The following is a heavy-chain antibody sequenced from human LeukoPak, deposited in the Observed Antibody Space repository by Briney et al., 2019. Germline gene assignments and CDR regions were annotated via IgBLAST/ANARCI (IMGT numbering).Heavy chain of an antibody. Sequence: GGSLRLSCAASGFTFSSYAMHWVRQAPGKGLEWVAVISYDGSNKYYADSVKGRFTISRDNSKNTLYLQMNSLRAEDTAVYHCARDHDSSGYGGFDYWGQGTLVTVSS. CDR3: ARDHDSSGYGGFDY. J-gene: IGHJ4*02. D-gene: IGHD3-22*01. CDR2: ISYDGSNK. CDR1: GFTFSSYA. V-gene: IGHV3-30*04.